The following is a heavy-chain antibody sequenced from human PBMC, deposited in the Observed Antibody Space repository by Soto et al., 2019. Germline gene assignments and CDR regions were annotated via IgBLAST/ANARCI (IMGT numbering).Heavy chain of an antibody. CDR3: ARLSSLYYNSDYGGYYVDY. CDR2: IFYSGNS. D-gene: IGHD3-10*01. Sequence: QVQLQESGPGLVKPSQTLSLTCTVSGGSIRGGDYYWSWIRQHPGKGLEWIGYIFYSGNSFYNPSLKSGVTISVDTSKNQFSRQLSSVTAADTARYYCARLSSLYYNSDYGGYYVDYWGQGTLVSVSS. CDR1: GGSIRGGDYY. J-gene: IGHJ4*02. V-gene: IGHV4-31*03.